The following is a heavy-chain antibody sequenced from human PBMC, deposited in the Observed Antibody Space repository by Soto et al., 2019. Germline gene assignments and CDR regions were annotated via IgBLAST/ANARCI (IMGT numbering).Heavy chain of an antibody. Sequence: PSETLSLTCTVSGASISSYYWSWIRQPPGKGLEWIGYVYYSGSTNYNPSLKSRVTISVDTSKNQFSLKLSSVTAADTAMYYCARDTTPSLWGQGTLVTGSS. CDR2: VYYSGST. CDR3: ARDTTPSL. V-gene: IGHV4-59*01. J-gene: IGHJ4*02. D-gene: IGHD1-1*01. CDR1: GASISSYY.